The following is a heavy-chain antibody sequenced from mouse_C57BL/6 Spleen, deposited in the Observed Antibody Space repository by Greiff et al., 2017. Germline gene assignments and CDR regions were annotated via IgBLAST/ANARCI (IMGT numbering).Heavy chain of an antibody. J-gene: IGHJ4*01. CDR3: ARDGYGNRYAMDY. CDR2: ISDGGSYT. V-gene: IGHV5-4*01. D-gene: IGHD2-1*01. Sequence: EVQVVESGGGLVKPGGSLKLSCAASGFTFSSYAMSWVRQTPEQRLEWVATISDGGSYTYYPDNVKGRFTISRDNAKNNLYLQMSHLKSEDTAMYYCARDGYGNRYAMDYWGQGTSVTVSS. CDR1: GFTFSSYA.